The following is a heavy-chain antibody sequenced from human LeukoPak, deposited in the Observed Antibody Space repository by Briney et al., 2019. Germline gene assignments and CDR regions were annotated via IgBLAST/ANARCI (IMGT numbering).Heavy chain of an antibody. CDR3: ARLGQSDYYGSGSYYSLDY. D-gene: IGHD3-10*01. CDR1: GGSISSYY. Sequence: SETLSLTCTVSGGSISSYYWSWIRQPPGKGLEWIGYIYYSGSTNYNPSLKSRVTISLDTSKNQFSLKLSSVTAADTAVYYCARLGQSDYYGSGSYYSLDYWGQGTLVTVSS. V-gene: IGHV4-59*08. CDR2: IYYSGST. J-gene: IGHJ4*02.